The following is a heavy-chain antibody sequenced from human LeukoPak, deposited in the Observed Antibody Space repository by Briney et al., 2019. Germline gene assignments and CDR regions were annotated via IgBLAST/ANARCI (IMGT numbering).Heavy chain of an antibody. CDR2: IFDSGST. D-gene: IGHD4-17*01. CDR3: ARRNYYGAHYFDY. V-gene: IGHV4-59*08. Sequence: SETLSLTCTVSGGSIRSFYWSWIRQPPGKGLEWIGYIFDSGSTNYNPSLKSRVTISVDTSKNQFSLRLSSATAADTAVYYCARRNYYGAHYFDYWGQGTLVTVSS. CDR1: GGSIRSFY. J-gene: IGHJ4*02.